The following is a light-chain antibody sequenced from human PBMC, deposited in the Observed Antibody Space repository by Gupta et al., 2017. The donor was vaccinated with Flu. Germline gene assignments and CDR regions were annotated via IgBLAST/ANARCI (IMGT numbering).Light chain of an antibody. CDR3: QQYFTSPWT. CDR2: WAS. V-gene: IGKV4-1*01. Sequence: MTQSPDSLAVSLRERPTINCKSSRSVLYTSNNKNYLSWLQQKPGQPPKVLIYWASTRESGVPDRFSGSGSGTDFTLTISGLQAEDVAVYYCQQYFTSPWTFGQGTKVEIK. CDR1: RSVLYTSNNKNY. J-gene: IGKJ1*01.